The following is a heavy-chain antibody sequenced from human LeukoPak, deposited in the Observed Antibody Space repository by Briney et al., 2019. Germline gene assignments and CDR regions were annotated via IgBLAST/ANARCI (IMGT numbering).Heavy chain of an antibody. Sequence: ASVTVSCKASGGTFSSYAISWVRQAPGQGLEWMGGIIPIFGTANYAQKFQGRVTITADESTSTAYMELSSLRSEDTAVYYCARSAPRYGSGSYYYGMDVWGQGTTVTVSS. D-gene: IGHD3-10*01. J-gene: IGHJ6*02. CDR1: GGTFSSYA. CDR3: ARSAPRYGSGSYYYGMDV. V-gene: IGHV1-69*13. CDR2: IIPIFGTA.